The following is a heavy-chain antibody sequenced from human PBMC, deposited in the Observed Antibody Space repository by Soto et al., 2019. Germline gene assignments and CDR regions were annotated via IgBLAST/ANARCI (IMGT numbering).Heavy chain of an antibody. CDR2: VYHTGAT. D-gene: IGHD2-15*01. CDR3: ARESHSSCEWLDP. Sequence: QVQLQESGPGLVEPSQTLSLVCSVSGDPLSSGGYYWSWVRQSPGKALEWTGFVYHTGATYYHPSLESRVTMAVDMSKNEFSLKLTSVTAAATATYYCARESHSSCEWLDPWGQGILVTVSS. CDR1: GDPLSSGGYY. V-gene: IGHV4-31*03. J-gene: IGHJ5*02.